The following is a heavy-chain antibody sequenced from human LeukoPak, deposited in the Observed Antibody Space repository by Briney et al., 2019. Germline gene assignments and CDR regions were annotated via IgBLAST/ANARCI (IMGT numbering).Heavy chain of an antibody. V-gene: IGHV3-74*01. J-gene: IGHJ6*03. CDR1: GITFSSYW. Sequence: GGSLRLSCAASGITFSSYWMHWVRQAPGKGLVWVLRINSDGRSTSYADSVKGRFTISRDNAKNTLYLQMNSLRAEDTAIYYCAREPNWGRYYYYMSVWGKGTTVTVSS. CDR2: INSDGRST. D-gene: IGHD7-27*01. CDR3: AREPNWGRYYYYMSV.